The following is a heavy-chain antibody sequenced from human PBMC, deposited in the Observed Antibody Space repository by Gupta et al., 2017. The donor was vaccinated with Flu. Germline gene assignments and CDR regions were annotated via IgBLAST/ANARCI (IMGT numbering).Heavy chain of an antibody. J-gene: IGHJ4*02. D-gene: IGHD1-26*01. CDR3: VRSRSGSYSLDY. Sequence: EVQLVESGGGLVQPGGSLRLSCAASGFTFSIYSMNWVRQAPGKGLEWLSVFSGSSSTKYYADSVKGRFTISRDNAKNSLYLQMNSLRDEDTAVYYCVRSRSGSYSLDYWGQGTLVTVSS. CDR2: FSGSSSTK. V-gene: IGHV3-48*02. CDR1: GFTFSIYS.